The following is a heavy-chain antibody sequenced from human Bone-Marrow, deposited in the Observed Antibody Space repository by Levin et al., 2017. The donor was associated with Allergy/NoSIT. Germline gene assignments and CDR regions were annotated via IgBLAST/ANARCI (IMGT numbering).Heavy chain of an antibody. J-gene: IGHJ3*01. V-gene: IGHV3-30*18. Sequence: GGSLRLSCAASGFTFSSYGMHWVRQAPGKGLEWVAVISYDGDTQHYADSVKGRFTISRDNSNNMLFLQINSLRVVDTAVYYCAKDPVRRYHDDPLDVWGQGTQVTVSS. CDR3: AKDPVRRYHDDPLDV. CDR1: GFTFSSYG. D-gene: IGHD2-2*01. CDR2: ISYDGDTQ.